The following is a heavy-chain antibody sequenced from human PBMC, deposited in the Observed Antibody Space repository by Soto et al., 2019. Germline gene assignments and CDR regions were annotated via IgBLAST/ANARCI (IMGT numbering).Heavy chain of an antibody. D-gene: IGHD3-22*01. Sequence: SETLSLTCTVSGGSISRGDYYWSWIRQPPGKGLEWIGYIYYSGSTYYNPSLKSRVTISVDTSKNQFSLKLSSVTAADTAVYYCATYYYDSSGYYLFDYWGQGTLVTVSS. CDR2: IYYSGST. CDR1: GGSISRGDYY. V-gene: IGHV4-30-4*01. CDR3: ATYYYDSSGYYLFDY. J-gene: IGHJ4*02.